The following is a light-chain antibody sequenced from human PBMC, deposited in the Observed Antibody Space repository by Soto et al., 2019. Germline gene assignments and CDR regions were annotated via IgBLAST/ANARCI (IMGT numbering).Light chain of an antibody. Sequence: EIVLTQSPGTLSLSPGERATLSCRASQSVSSSYLAWYQQKPGQAPRLLIYGASSRATGIPDRFSGSGSGKDLTLNISRLEPEDFAVYYCQQYGSSPTWTFGQGTKVEIK. CDR2: GAS. J-gene: IGKJ1*01. CDR1: QSVSSSY. CDR3: QQYGSSPTWT. V-gene: IGKV3-20*01.